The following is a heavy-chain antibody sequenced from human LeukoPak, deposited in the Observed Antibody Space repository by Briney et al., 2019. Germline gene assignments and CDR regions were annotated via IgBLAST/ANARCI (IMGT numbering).Heavy chain of an antibody. CDR2: INSDGGST. CDR3: ARDLRLLWFRNPYYMDV. V-gene: IGHV3-74*01. D-gene: IGHD3-10*01. Sequence: GVSLRLSCVASGFTFNGYWMHWVRQAPGKGLVWVSRINSDGGSTSYADSVKGRFTISRDNAKNTLYLQMNSLRAEDTAVYYCARDLRLLWFRNPYYMDVWGKGTTVTVSS. J-gene: IGHJ6*03. CDR1: GFTFNGYW.